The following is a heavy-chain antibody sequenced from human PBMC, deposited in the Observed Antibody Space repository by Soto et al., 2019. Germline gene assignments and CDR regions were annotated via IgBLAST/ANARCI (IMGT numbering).Heavy chain of an antibody. J-gene: IGHJ6*02. V-gene: IGHV3-21*01. Sequence: SGGSLRRSWAASGFTFSSYSMNWVRRAPGKGLEWVSSISISSSYIYYADSVNGRFTISRDNAKNSLYLQMNSLRAEDTAVYYCARDKPAYYDILTGYYPDYYYYYGMDVWGQGTTVTVSS. CDR2: ISISSSYI. CDR1: GFTFSSYS. D-gene: IGHD3-9*01. CDR3: ARDKPAYYDILTGYYPDYYYYYGMDV.